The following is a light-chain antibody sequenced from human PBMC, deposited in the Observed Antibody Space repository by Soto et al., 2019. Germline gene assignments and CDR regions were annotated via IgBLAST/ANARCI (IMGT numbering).Light chain of an antibody. CDR2: GAS. Sequence: EIVMTQSPGTLSLSPGETVTLSCRASQSIDSNYLSWYQQKAGQAPRLLISGASTRATGIPARFSGSGSGTDFTLTISSLQAEDFAVYYCQQDYNLPFTCGQGTRLEIK. CDR1: QSIDSNY. J-gene: IGKJ5*01. CDR3: QQDYNLPFT. V-gene: IGKV3D-7*01.